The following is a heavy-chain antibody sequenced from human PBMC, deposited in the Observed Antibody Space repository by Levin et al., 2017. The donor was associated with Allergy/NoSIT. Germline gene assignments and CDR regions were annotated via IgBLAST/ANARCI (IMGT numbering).Heavy chain of an antibody. V-gene: IGHV3-7*01. Sequence: TGGSLRLSCAASGFTFSRYWMSWVRQAPGKGLEWVANIKTSGSEKNYVDSVKGRFTISRDNAKNSLYLQMSSLRAEDTAVYYCARDAHAMGENNWGQGTLVTVSS. J-gene: IGHJ4*02. CDR3: ARDAHAMGENN. D-gene: IGHD5-24*01. CDR1: GFTFSRYW. CDR2: IKTSGSEK.